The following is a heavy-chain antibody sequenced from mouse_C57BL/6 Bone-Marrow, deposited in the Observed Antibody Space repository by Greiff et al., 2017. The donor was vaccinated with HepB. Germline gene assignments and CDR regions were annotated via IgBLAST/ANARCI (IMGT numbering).Heavy chain of an antibody. CDR1: GFTFSSYA. Sequence: EVHLVESGGGLVKPGGSLKLSCAASGFTFSSYAMSWVRQTPEKRLEWVATISDGGSYTYYPDNVKGRFTISRDNAKNNLYLQMSHLKSEDTAMYYCARDLYYGSSYEAMDYWGQGTSVTVSS. D-gene: IGHD1-1*01. CDR3: ARDLYYGSSYEAMDY. J-gene: IGHJ4*01. CDR2: ISDGGSYT. V-gene: IGHV5-4*01.